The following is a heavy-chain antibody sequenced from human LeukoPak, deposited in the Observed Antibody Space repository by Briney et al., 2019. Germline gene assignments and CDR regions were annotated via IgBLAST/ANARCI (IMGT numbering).Heavy chain of an antibody. D-gene: IGHD4-23*01. CDR2: ISTSSSYI. Sequence: GGSVRLSCAASGFTFSSYTMNWVRQGPGKGLEWVSSISTSSSYIHYADSVKGRFTISRDNAKNSLYLRMTSLRADDTAVYYCARDDGGALDAFDIWGQGTMLTVSS. V-gene: IGHV3-21*01. J-gene: IGHJ3*02. CDR1: GFTFSSYT. CDR3: ARDDGGALDAFDI.